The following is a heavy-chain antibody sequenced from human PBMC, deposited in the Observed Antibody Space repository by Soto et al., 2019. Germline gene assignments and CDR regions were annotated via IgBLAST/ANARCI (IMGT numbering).Heavy chain of an antibody. Sequence: QVLLVESGGGVVQPGRSLRISCAVSGFTFSSFGMHWVRQAPGKGLEWVAVISDDGSSKHYADSLKGRFTISRDNSTNTLYLQMGSLGPEDTAVYYCAKDRWGDFGDLNLPGYWGQGTLVTVSS. V-gene: IGHV3-30*18. CDR3: AKDRWGDFGDLNLPGY. CDR2: ISDDGSSK. D-gene: IGHD4-17*01. J-gene: IGHJ4*02. CDR1: GFTFSSFG.